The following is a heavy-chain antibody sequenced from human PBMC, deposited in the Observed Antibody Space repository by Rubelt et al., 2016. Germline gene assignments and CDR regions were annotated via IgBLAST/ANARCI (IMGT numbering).Heavy chain of an antibody. CDR2: IYYSGST. Sequence: QVRLQESGPGLVKPSETLSLTCTVSGGSISSYYWSWIRQPPGKGLEWIGYIYYSGSTNYNPSLKCGVTMSVDTSKNQVSLKLSSVTAADTAVYYCARGRDLFDYWGQGTLVTVSS. CDR3: ARGRDLFDY. J-gene: IGHJ4*02. V-gene: IGHV4-59*01. CDR1: GGSISSYY.